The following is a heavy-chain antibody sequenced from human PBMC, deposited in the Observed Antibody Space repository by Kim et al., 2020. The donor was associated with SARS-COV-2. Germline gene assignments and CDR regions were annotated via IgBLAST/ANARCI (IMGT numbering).Heavy chain of an antibody. CDR1: GYTFTGYY. D-gene: IGHD3-10*01. V-gene: IGHV1-2*06. CDR3: ARSPTYYYYGQNWFDP. CDR2: INPNSGGT. J-gene: IGHJ5*02. Sequence: ASVKVSCKASGYTFTGYYMHWVRQAPGQGLEWMGRINPNSGGTNYAQKFQGRVTMTRDTSISTAYMELSRLRSDDTAVYYCARSPTYYYYGQNWFDPWGQGTLVTVSS.